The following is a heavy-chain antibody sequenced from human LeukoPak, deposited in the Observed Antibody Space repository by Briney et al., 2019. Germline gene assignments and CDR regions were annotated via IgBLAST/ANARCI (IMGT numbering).Heavy chain of an antibody. CDR2: ISAYNGNT. D-gene: IGHD3-3*01. J-gene: IGHJ6*03. V-gene: IGHV1-18*01. CDR3: ARVVGVRFLEWNNYYYYYMDV. Sequence: ASVKLSCKASGYTFTSYGIGWVRQAPGQGLEWMGWISAYNGNTNYAQKLQGRVTMTTDTSTSTAYMELRSLRSDDTAVYYCARVVGVRFLEWNNYYYYYMDVWGKGTTVTVSS. CDR1: GYTFTSYG.